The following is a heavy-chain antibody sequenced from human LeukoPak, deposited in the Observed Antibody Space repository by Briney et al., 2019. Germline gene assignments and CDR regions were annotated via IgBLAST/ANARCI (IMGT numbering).Heavy chain of an antibody. CDR3: ARDEAPDYGHYFDY. CDR2: IIPIFGTA. D-gene: IGHD3-16*01. CDR1: GGTFSSYA. J-gene: IGHJ4*02. V-gene: IGHV1-69*13. Sequence: ASVKVSCKASGGTFSSYAISWVRQAPGQGLEWMGGIIPIFGTANYAQKFQGRVAITADESTSTAYMELSSLRSEDTAVYYCARDEAPDYGHYFDYWGQGTLVTVSS.